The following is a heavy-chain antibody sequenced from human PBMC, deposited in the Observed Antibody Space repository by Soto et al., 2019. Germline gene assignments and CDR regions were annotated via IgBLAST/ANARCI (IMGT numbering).Heavy chain of an antibody. Sequence: SVKVSCKASGGTLSSYAISWVRQAPGQGLEWMGGIIPIFGTANYAQKFQGRVTITADESTSTAYMELSSLRSEDTAVYYCARDRALCGGDCYSGKDVWGQGTTRTVSS. CDR3: ARDRALCGGDCYSGKDV. D-gene: IGHD2-21*02. V-gene: IGHV1-69*13. CDR1: GGTLSSYA. CDR2: IIPIFGTA. J-gene: IGHJ6*02.